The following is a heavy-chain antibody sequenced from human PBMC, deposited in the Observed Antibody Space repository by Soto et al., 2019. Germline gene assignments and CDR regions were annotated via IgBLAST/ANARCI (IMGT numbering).Heavy chain of an antibody. CDR1: GFTFSSYG. V-gene: IGHV3-33*01. J-gene: IGHJ4*02. CDR2: IWYDGSNK. CDR3: ARVDDILTGYYGGGLDS. Sequence: QVQLLESGGGVVQPGRYLRLSCAASGFTFSSYGMHWVRQAPGKGLEWVAVIWYDGSNKYYADSVKGRFTISRDNSKNTLYLQMNSLRAEDTAVYYCARVDDILTGYYGGGLDSWGLGTLVTVSS. D-gene: IGHD3-9*01.